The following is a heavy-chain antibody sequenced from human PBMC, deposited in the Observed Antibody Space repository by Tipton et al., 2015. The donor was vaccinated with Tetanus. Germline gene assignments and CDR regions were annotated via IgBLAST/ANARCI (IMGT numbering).Heavy chain of an antibody. Sequence: SLRLSCEASGFALSGSTLHWVRQASGKGLEWVGRIRSNRYSFATAYAAPVEGRFTIYRDDSKKMAYMRMSSLRIDESGVYYCARPRDNQVDGWGQGTTVIVPS. CDR3: ARPRDNQVDG. J-gene: IGHJ6*02. CDR1: GFALSGST. D-gene: IGHD2-15*01. CDR2: IRSNRYSFAT. V-gene: IGHV3-73*01.